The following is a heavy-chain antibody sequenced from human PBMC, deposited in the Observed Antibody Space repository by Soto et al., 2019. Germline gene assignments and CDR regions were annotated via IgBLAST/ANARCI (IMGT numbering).Heavy chain of an antibody. J-gene: IGHJ3*01. CDR1: EFTFRSYW. D-gene: IGHD1-7*01. CDR3: ARSLPGTYGAFDL. Sequence: GGSLRLSCAASEFTFRSYWMHWVRQSPGKGLVWVSRISGDGSSTNYADSVKGRFTISRDNAKNTVYLQIDSLRAEDTAVYYCARSLPGTYGAFDLWGQGTMVTVS. V-gene: IGHV3-74*01. CDR2: ISGDGSST.